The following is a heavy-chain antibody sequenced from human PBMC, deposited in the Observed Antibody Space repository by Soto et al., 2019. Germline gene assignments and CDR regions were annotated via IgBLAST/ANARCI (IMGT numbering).Heavy chain of an antibody. Sequence: PGGSLRPSCAASGFTFDDYAMYWVRQVLGKGLEWVSSISWNSGNIGYADSVKGRFTTSRDNAENSLYLQMNSLRPEDTALYYCVRSKGGYSYGTPFDYWGQGT. CDR1: GFTFDDYA. CDR3: VRSKGGYSYGTPFDY. D-gene: IGHD5-18*01. V-gene: IGHV3-9*01. J-gene: IGHJ4*02. CDR2: ISWNSGNI.